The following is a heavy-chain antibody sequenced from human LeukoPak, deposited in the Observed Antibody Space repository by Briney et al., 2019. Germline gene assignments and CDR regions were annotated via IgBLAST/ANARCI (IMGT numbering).Heavy chain of an antibody. V-gene: IGHV4-39*07. D-gene: IGHD2-2*01. J-gene: IGHJ4*02. CDR3: AREGPAASMGFDY. CDR1: GGSISSSSYY. CDR2: IYYSGST. Sequence: SETLSLTCTVSGGSISSSSYYWGWIRQPPGKGLEWIGSIYYSGSTYYNPSLKSRVTISVDTSKNQFSLKLSSVTAADTAVYYCAREGPAASMGFDYWGQGTLVTVSS.